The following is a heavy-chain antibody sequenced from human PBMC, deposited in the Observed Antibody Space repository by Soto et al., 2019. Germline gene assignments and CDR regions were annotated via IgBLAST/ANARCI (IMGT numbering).Heavy chain of an antibody. CDR1: GGTFSRHA. J-gene: IGHJ4*02. CDR2: FIPIFGTA. D-gene: IGHD3-22*01. Sequence: QVQLVQSGAEVRKPGSSVKVSCKASGGTFSRHAISWVRQAPGQGLEWMGGFIPIFGTANHAQKFQGRVTIIADESTSTVYMELSSLRSEDTAMDYCARGWGYDSNDYYYAYWGQGTLVIVSS. CDR3: ARGWGYDSNDYYYAY. V-gene: IGHV1-69*01.